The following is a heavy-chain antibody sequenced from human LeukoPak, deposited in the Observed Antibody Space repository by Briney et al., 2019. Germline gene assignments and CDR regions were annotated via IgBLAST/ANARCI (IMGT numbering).Heavy chain of an antibody. V-gene: IGHV4-59*01. J-gene: IGHJ4*02. CDR2: IYYSGST. CDR3: ARDYRGWYYLDY. D-gene: IGHD6-19*01. Sequence: SETLSLTCTVSGGPINNYYWSWIRQSPGKGLEWIGYIYYSGSTNYNPSLKSRVTISLDTSKNQFSLKLSSVTAADTAVYYCARDYRGWYYLDYWGQGTLVTVSS. CDR1: GGPINNYY.